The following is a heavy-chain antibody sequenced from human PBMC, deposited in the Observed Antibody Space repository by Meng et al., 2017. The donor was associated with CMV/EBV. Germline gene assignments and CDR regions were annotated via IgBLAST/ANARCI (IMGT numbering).Heavy chain of an antibody. J-gene: IGHJ6*02. V-gene: IGHV1-69*05. CDR1: GGTFSSYT. D-gene: IGHD2-2*01. CDR3: ASRYCSSTSCRYYGMDV. Sequence: SVKVSCKASGGTFSSYTISWVRQAPGQGLEWMGRIIPIFGTANYAQKFQGRVTITTDESTSTAYMELSSLRSEDTAVYYCASRYCSSTSCRYYGMDVWGQGTTVTVSS. CDR2: IIPIFGTA.